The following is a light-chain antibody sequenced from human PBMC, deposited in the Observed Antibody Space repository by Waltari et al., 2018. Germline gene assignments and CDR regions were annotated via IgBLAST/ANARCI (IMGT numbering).Light chain of an antibody. V-gene: IGKV3-11*01. Sequence: EIVLTQSPATLSLSPGEGATLSCRASLSVNNFLAWYQQKPGQAPRLLIYRTYNRATGIPARFSGSGSGTDFTLTISSLEPEDFAVYYCQQRAAWPNTFGQGTKLEIK. CDR2: RTY. CDR3: QQRAAWPNT. J-gene: IGKJ2*01. CDR1: LSVNNF.